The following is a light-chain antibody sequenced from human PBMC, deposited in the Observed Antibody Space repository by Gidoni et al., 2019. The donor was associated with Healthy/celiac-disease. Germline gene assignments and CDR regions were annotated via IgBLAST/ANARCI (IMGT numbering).Light chain of an antibody. CDR3: MQALQTPYT. CDR2: LGS. J-gene: IGKJ2*01. V-gene: IGKV2-28*01. Sequence: IVMTPSPLSLPVTPGTPACIACRSSKSLLHSNGYNYLDWYLQKPGQSPQLLIYLGSNRASGVPDRFSGSGSGTDFTLKISRVEAEDVGVYYCMQALQTPYTFGQGTKLEIK. CDR1: KSLLHSNGYNY.